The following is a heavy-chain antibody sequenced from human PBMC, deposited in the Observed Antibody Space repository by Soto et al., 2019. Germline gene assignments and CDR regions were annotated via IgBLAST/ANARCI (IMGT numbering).Heavy chain of an antibody. CDR2: INGGNGKK. J-gene: IGHJ2*01. D-gene: IGHD2-21*02. CDR1: GYTFTYYA. Sequence: QVQLVQSGAEVKKPGASVKISCKTSGYTFTYYAIHWVRQAPGQGLEWMGWINGGNGKKKYAEKFQGRVTITRDTSADAAHMELSSMRSEDTAIYYCAKSVLTAQNWYFDLWGRGTLVTVSS. CDR3: AKSVLTAQNWYFDL. V-gene: IGHV1-3*01.